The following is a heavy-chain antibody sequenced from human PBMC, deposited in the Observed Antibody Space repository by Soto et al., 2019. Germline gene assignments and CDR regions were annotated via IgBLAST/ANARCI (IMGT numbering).Heavy chain of an antibody. Sequence: EVQLVESGGGLIQPGGSLRLSCAVSGFTVSNNYMSWVRQAPGKGLEGVSVIYSGGYTAYGDSVKGRFTISRDNSKTTLYLQKKSRRADATGVYYGAAARGGGGYWGQGTLVTVSS. V-gene: IGHV3-53*01. CDR3: AAARGGGGY. D-gene: IGHD2-15*01. CDR2: IYSGGYT. J-gene: IGHJ4*02. CDR1: GFTVSNNY.